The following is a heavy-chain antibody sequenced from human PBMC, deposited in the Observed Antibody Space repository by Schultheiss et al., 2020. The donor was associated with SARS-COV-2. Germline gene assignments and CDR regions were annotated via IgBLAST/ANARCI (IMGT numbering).Heavy chain of an antibody. CDR2: IYTSGST. D-gene: IGHD6-6*01. V-gene: IGHV4-4*07. J-gene: IGHJ2*01. CDR3: ARLGWGIAARRYFDL. CDR1: GGSISSYY. Sequence: SETLSLTCTVSGGSISSYYWSWIRQPAGKGLEWIGRIYTSGSTYYNPSLKSRFTISVDTSKNQFSLKLSSVTAADTAVYYCARLGWGIAARRYFDLWGRGTLFTVSS.